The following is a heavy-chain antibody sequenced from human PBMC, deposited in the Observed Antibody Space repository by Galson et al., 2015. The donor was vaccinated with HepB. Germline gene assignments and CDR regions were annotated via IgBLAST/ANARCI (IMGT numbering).Heavy chain of an antibody. CDR1: GFTFNNYA. CDR3: ASGIAVAGTGGVFDI. D-gene: IGHD6-19*01. V-gene: IGHV3-23*01. Sequence: LRLSCAASGFTFNNYAMSWVRRAPGKGLEWVSFIIYSGDSTYYADSVKGRFTISRDKSKNTLYLQMNSLRAEDTAVYYCASGIAVAGTGGVFDIWGQGTMVTISS. CDR2: IIYSGDST. J-gene: IGHJ3*02.